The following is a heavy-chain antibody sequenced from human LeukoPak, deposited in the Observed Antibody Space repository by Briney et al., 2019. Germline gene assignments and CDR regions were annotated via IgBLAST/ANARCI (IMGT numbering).Heavy chain of an antibody. V-gene: IGHV4-34*01. CDR3: ASREWSWYGTYFQH. J-gene: IGHJ1*01. D-gene: IGHD6-13*01. CDR2: INHSGST. CDR1: GGSFSGYY. Sequence: SETLSLTCAVYGGSFSGYYWSWIRQPPGKGLEWIGEINHSGSTNYNPSLKSRVTISVDTSKNQFSLKLSSVTAADTAVYYCASREWSWYGTYFQHWGQGTLVTVSS.